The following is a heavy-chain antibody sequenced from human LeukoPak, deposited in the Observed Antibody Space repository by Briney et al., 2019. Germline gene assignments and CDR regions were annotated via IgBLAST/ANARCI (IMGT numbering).Heavy chain of an antibody. Sequence: SETLSLTCTVSGGSISSSSYYWGWIRQPPGKGLEWIGSIYYSGSTYYNPSLKSRVTISVDTSKNHFSLKLSSVTAEDTALYYCARASLRTYTYGFTHDAFDIWGQGTMVTVSS. J-gene: IGHJ3*02. CDR2: IYYSGST. CDR1: GGSISSSSYY. V-gene: IGHV4-39*02. D-gene: IGHD5-18*01. CDR3: ARASLRTYTYGFTHDAFDI.